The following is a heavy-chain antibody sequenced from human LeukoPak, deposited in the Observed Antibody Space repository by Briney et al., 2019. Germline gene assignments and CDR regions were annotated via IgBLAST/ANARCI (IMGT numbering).Heavy chain of an antibody. CDR1: GFSFEAYA. Sequence: GGSLRLSCTASGFSFEAYAMQWVRQVPGKGLQWVSGISSNGESTGYADSVKGRFTISRDNARNSLYLQMNFLRTEDKALYYCAKGSGTYQGPFDHWGQGILVTVSS. D-gene: IGHD1-1*01. V-gene: IGHV3-9*01. CDR3: AKGSGTYQGPFDH. CDR2: ISSNGEST. J-gene: IGHJ4*02.